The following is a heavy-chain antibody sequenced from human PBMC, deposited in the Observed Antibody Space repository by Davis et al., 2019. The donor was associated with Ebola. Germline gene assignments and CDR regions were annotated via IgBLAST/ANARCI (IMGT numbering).Heavy chain of an antibody. J-gene: IGHJ6*02. CDR2: INTNTGNP. V-gene: IGHV7-4-1*02. CDR1: GYTFTNYA. Sequence: ASVKVSCKAPGYTFTNYAMHWVRQAPGQGLEWMGWINTNTGNPTYAQGFTGRFVFSLDTSVSTAYLQISSLKAEDTAVYYCARDSIWFGESTIYYYYGMDVWGQGTTVTVSS. D-gene: IGHD3-10*01. CDR3: ARDSIWFGESTIYYYYGMDV.